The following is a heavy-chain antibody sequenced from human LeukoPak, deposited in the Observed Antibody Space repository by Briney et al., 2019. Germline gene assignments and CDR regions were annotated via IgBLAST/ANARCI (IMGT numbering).Heavy chain of an antibody. CDR3: AKRPDYMVDY. CDR2: ISGSGGST. V-gene: IGHV3-23*01. CDR1: GFTFSSYG. Sequence: GGSLRLSCAASGFTFSSYGMNWVRQAPGKGLEWVSAISGSGGSTYYADSVKGRFTISRDNSKNTLYLQMNSLRAEDTAVYYCAKRPDYMVDYWGQGTLVTVSS. D-gene: IGHD4-11*01. J-gene: IGHJ4*02.